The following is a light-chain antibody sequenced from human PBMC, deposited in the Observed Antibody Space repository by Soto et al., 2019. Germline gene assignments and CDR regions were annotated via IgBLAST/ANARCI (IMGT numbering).Light chain of an antibody. CDR1: QSVTSNY. Sequence: EIVLTQSPGTLSLSPGERVTLSCRASQSVTSNYLAWYQHKPGQAPRLLISAASNRATGLPDRFGGSGIGTDFTLTISRLEPEDFAVYYCHQYGWGRDSFGQGTKLEIK. CDR2: AAS. V-gene: IGKV3-20*01. J-gene: IGKJ2*01. CDR3: HQYGWGRDS.